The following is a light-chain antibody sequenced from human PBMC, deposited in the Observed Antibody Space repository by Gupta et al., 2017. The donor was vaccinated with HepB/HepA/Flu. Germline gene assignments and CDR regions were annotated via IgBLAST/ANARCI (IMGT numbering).Light chain of an antibody. CDR1: RSNIGSNT. J-gene: IGLJ2*01. CDR3: AAWDDSRNGVI. V-gene: IGLV1-44*01. CDR2: NNN. Sequence: QSVLPQPPSASGTPGPRVTISCSGSRSNIGSNTVHWYQQFPGTAPKLLIYNNNQRPSGVPDRFSGSQSGSSAALAISALQAEDEADYYCAAWDDSRNGVIFGGGTKLSVL.